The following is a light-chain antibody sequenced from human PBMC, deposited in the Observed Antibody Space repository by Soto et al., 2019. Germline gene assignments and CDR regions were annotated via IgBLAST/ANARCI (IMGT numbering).Light chain of an antibody. V-gene: IGKV3-11*01. J-gene: IGKJ4*01. CDR2: DTT. CDR1: QSVSNY. CDR3: QQRGSWPQYT. Sequence: ENVLTQSPATLSLSPGARAPLSCRASQSVSNYLAWYQQHPGQAPRLLIYDTTNRATGIPARFSGSGSGTDFTLTISGLEPEDFAVYYCQQRGSWPQYTFGGGTKVDIK.